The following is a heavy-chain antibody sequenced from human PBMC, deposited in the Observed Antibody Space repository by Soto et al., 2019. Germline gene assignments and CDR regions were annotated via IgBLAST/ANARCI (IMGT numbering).Heavy chain of an antibody. V-gene: IGHV4-39*01. CDR1: GGSISSSSYY. D-gene: IGHD6-19*01. CDR2: IYYSGST. J-gene: IGHJ6*02. CDR3: ARQAGYSSGWAEIYYSYGMDV. Sequence: SETLSLTCTVSGGSISSSSYYWGWIRQPPGKGLEWIGSIYYSGSTYYNPSLKSRVTISVDTSKNQFSLKLSSVTAADTAVYYCARQAGYSSGWAEIYYSYGMDVWGQGTRSPSP.